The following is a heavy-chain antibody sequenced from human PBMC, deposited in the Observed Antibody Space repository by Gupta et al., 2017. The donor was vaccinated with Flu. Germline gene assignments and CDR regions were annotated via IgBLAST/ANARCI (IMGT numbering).Heavy chain of an antibody. D-gene: IGHD3-10*01. V-gene: IGHV1-69-2*01. J-gene: IGHJ4*02. CDR1: GYSFSDNVYY. CDR2: VDPEDGEP. Sequence: EVHLIQSGPEVKKPGATIKISCKISGYSFSDNVYYLHWLRQAPGKGLEWVGLVDPEDGEPRYAEKFQGRVTITADTSTDIGYLEVSGLRSDDTAVFFCARVGPTGPLQYWGQGTLLTVSS. CDR3: ARVGPTGPLQY.